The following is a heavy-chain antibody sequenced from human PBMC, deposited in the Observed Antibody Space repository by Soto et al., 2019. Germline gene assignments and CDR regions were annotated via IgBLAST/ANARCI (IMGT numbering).Heavy chain of an antibody. J-gene: IGHJ6*03. CDR2: IIPILGIA. Sequence: SVKVSCKASGGTFSSYTISWVRQAPGQGLEWMGRIIPILGIANYAQKFQGRVTITADKSTSTAYMELSSLRSEDTAVYYCAGITGTTSHYYYMDVWGRGTTVTVSS. CDR1: GGTFSSYT. D-gene: IGHD1-7*01. CDR3: AGITGTTSHYYYMDV. V-gene: IGHV1-69*02.